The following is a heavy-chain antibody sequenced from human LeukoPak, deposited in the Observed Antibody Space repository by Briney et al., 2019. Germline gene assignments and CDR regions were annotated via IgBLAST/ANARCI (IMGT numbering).Heavy chain of an antibody. CDR2: IYYSGST. Sequence: PSETLSLTCTVSGGSISNYYWSWIRQPPGKGLEWIGYIYYSGSTNYNPSLKSRVTMSVDTSKNQFSLELRSVTAADTAVYYCARGPSVAAHLDYWGQGTLVTVSS. D-gene: IGHD5-12*01. CDR1: GGSISNYY. CDR3: ARGPSVAAHLDY. J-gene: IGHJ4*02. V-gene: IGHV4-59*12.